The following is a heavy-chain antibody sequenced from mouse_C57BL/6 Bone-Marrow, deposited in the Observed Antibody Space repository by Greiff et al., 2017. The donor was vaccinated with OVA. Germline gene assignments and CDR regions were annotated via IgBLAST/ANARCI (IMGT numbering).Heavy chain of an antibody. J-gene: IGHJ3*01. D-gene: IGHD3-3*01. CDR3: TGGRRLAY. CDR1: GFTFSNYW. V-gene: IGHV6-3*01. Sequence: EVQLVESGGGLVQPGGSMKLSCVASGFTFSNYWMNWVRQSPEKGLEWVAQIRLKSDNYATHYAESVKGRFTISRDDSKSSVYLQMNNLRAEDTGIYYCTGGRRLAYGGQGTLVTVSA. CDR2: IRLKSDNYAT.